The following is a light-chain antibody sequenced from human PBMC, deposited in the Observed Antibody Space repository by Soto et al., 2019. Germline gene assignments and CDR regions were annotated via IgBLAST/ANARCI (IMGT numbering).Light chain of an antibody. CDR1: QDIRNY. CDR3: QQCDNLPLT. CDR2: DAS. V-gene: IGKV1-33*01. Sequence: DIQMTQSPLSLSASVGDRVTITCQASQDIRNYLNWYQQKPGKAPKLLIYDASNLETGVPSRFSGSGSGTDFTFTISSLQPEDIATYYCQQCDNLPLTFGGGTKVDIK. J-gene: IGKJ4*01.